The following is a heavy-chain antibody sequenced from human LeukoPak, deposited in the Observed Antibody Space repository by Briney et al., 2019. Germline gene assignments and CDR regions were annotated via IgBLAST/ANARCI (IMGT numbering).Heavy chain of an antibody. Sequence: PSETLSLTCTVSAGSISGGGYYWSWSRQYPGKGLEWIGYIYYSGSTFYKPSLKSRVTISIDTSKNQFSLMLSSVTAADTAVYYCARGGSYYGSGSLSYGLDVWGQGTTVTVSS. D-gene: IGHD3-10*01. V-gene: IGHV4-31*03. CDR1: AGSISGGGYY. CDR3: ARGGSYYGSGSLSYGLDV. CDR2: IYYSGST. J-gene: IGHJ6*02.